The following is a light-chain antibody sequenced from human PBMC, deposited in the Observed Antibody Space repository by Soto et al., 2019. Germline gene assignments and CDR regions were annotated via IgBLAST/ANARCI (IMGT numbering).Light chain of an antibody. CDR3: SSYTTSSTPVV. CDR2: EVS. J-gene: IGLJ2*01. V-gene: IGLV2-14*01. CDR1: SSDVGGYNY. Sequence: QSALTQPVSVSGSPGQSITISCTGTSSDVGGYNYVSWYQQHPGKGPKLMIYEVSNRPSGVSNRFSGSKSGNTASLTISGLQAEDEADYYCSSYTTSSTPVVFGGGTKVTVL.